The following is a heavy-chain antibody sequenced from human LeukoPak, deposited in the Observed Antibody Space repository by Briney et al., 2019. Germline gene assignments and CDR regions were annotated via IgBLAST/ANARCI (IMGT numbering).Heavy chain of an antibody. CDR1: GYTFTSYD. D-gene: IGHD3-3*01. Sequence: ASVKVSCKASGYTFTSYDINWVRQATGQGLEWMGWMNPNSGNTGYAQKFQGRVTITRNTSISTAYMGLSSLRSEDTAVYYCARGYQSGYYYYYYYMDVWGKGTTVTVSS. J-gene: IGHJ6*03. CDR3: ARGYQSGYYYYYYYMDV. V-gene: IGHV1-8*03. CDR2: MNPNSGNT.